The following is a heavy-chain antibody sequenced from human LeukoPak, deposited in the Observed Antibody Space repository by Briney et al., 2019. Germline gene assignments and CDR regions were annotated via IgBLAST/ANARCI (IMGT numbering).Heavy chain of an antibody. Sequence: ASVKVSCKASGYTFTSYYMHWVRQPPAQGLEWMGIINHSGGRTSYAQKFQGRVTMTRDMTTSTVYMELSSLRSEDTAVYYCASETVTTRWFDPWGQGTLVTVSS. V-gene: IGHV1-46*01. CDR2: INHSGGRT. CDR3: ASETVTTRWFDP. J-gene: IGHJ5*02. D-gene: IGHD4-11*01. CDR1: GYTFTSYY.